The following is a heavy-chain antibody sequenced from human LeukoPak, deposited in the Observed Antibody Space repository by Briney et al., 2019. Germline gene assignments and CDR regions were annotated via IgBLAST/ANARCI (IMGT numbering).Heavy chain of an antibody. CDR1: GGSISKSSYY. V-gene: IGHV4-39*07. CDR2: IYYSGNT. J-gene: IGHJ4*03. CDR3: ARVGEYGSGFSYFDY. Sequence: PSETLSLTCTVSGGSISKSSYYWGWIRQPPGKGLEWIGTIYYSGNTYYNPSLKSRVTISIDTSKNQFSLKLSSVTAADTAVYYCARVGEYGSGFSYFDYWGQGTLVTVSS. D-gene: IGHD6-19*01.